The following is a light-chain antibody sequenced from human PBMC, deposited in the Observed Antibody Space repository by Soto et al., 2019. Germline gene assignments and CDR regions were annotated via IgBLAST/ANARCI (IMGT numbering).Light chain of an antibody. Sequence: QSALTQPASLSGSPGQSITISCAGTSSDIGGSKYVSWYQQHPGKAPKLIIYEVTYRPSGVSARFSGSKSGNTASLTVSGLQAEDEADYYCCSYAGSGAWVFGGGTKVTVL. V-gene: IGLV2-14*01. CDR3: CSYAGSGAWV. J-gene: IGLJ3*02. CDR2: EVT. CDR1: SSDIGGSKY.